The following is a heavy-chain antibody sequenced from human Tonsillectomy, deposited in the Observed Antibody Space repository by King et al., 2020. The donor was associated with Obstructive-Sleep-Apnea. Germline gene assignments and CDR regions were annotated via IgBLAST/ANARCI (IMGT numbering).Heavy chain of an antibody. V-gene: IGHV1-46*01. CDR3: ARGGLIVVVPRAFDI. CDR2: INPSGGSP. CDR1: GYTFTSYY. Sequence: VQLVESGAEVKKPGASVKVSCKASGYTFTSYYMHWVRQAPGQGLEWMGIINPSGGSPSYAQKFKGRVTMTRDTATSTVYMELSSLRSEDTAVYYCARGGLIVVVPRAFDIWGQGTMVTVSS. D-gene: IGHD3-22*01. J-gene: IGHJ3*02.